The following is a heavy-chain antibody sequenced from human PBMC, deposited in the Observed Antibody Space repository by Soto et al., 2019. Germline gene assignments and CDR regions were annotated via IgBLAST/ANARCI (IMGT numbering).Heavy chain of an antibody. CDR3: AMNRGVPKWFDP. J-gene: IGHJ5*02. D-gene: IGHD3-10*01. V-gene: IGHV4-59*01. Sequence: SETLSLTCTVSGGSISSYYWSCIRQPPGNGLEWIGYIYYSGSTNYNPSLKSRVTISVDTSKNQFSLKLSSVTAADTAVYYCAMNRGVPKWFDPWGQGTLVTVSS. CDR1: GGSISSYY. CDR2: IYYSGST.